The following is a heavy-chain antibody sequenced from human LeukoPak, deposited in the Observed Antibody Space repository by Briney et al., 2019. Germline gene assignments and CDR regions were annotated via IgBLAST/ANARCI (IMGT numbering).Heavy chain of an antibody. Sequence: PSETLSLTCAVYGGSFSGYDWSWIRQPPGKGLEWIGEINHSGSTNYNPSLKSRVTISVDTSKNQFSLKLSSVTAADTAVYYCARGRIAVAGPYNWFDPWGQGTLVTVSS. J-gene: IGHJ5*02. CDR3: ARGRIAVAGPYNWFDP. D-gene: IGHD6-19*01. CDR1: GGSFSGYD. V-gene: IGHV4-34*01. CDR2: INHSGST.